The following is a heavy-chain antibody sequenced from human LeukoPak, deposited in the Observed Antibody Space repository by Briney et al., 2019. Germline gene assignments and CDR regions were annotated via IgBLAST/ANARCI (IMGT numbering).Heavy chain of an antibody. CDR1: GFIFEDNG. D-gene: IGHD3-22*01. J-gene: IGHJ4*02. CDR2: INWNGETT. V-gene: IGHV3-20*04. Sequence: PGGSLRLSCAASGFIFEDNGMSWVRQAPGKGLEWVSGINWNGETTGYVDSVKGRFTISRDNAKNSLYLQMNSLRAEDTALYYCARGGSGYYDDYWGQGTLVTVSS. CDR3: ARGGSGYYDDY.